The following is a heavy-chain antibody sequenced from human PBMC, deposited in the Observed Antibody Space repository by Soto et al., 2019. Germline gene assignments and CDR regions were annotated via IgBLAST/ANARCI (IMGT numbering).Heavy chain of an antibody. D-gene: IGHD6-13*01. Sequence: QVQLQESGPGLVKPSETLSLTCTVSGGSISGYFWSWIRQPPGKGLEWIGYISYSGSTNYNPSLKSRVTMSLDTSKNQFSLKLGSVTAADTAVYHCARAAYGSSWNPFDQWGQGTLVTVSS. CDR2: ISYSGST. CDR1: GGSISGYF. CDR3: ARAAYGSSWNPFDQ. J-gene: IGHJ4*02. V-gene: IGHV4-59*01.